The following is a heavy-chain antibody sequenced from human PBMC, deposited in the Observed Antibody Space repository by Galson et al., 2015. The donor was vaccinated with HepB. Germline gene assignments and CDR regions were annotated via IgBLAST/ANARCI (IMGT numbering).Heavy chain of an antibody. CDR3: ARDALPSYVWSGYSPNNWFDP. V-gene: IGHV3-33*01. Sequence: SLRLSCAASGFTFSSYGMHWVRQAPGKGLEWVAVTWFDGSNKYYADPVKGRFTISRDNSKNTLYPQMNSLRAEDTAVYYCARDALPSYVWSGYSPNNWFDPWGQGTLVTVSS. D-gene: IGHD3-3*01. CDR1: GFTFSSYG. J-gene: IGHJ5*02. CDR2: TWFDGSNK.